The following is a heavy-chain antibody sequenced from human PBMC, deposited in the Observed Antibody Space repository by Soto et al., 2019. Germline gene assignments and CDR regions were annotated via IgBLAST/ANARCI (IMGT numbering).Heavy chain of an antibody. J-gene: IGHJ4*02. CDR2: IYHSGST. CDR1: GGSISSGGYS. CDR3: ASLDYHDSSVYSN. D-gene: IGHD3-22*01. Sequence: SETLSLTCAVSGGSISSGGYSWSWIRQPPGKGLEWIGYIYHSGSTYYNPSLKSRVTISVDRSKNQFSLKLSSVTAADTAVYYCASLDYHDSSVYSNWGQGTQVTVSS. V-gene: IGHV4-30-2*01.